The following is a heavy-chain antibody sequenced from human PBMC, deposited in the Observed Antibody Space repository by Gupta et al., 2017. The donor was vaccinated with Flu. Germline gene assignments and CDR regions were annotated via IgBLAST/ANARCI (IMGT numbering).Heavy chain of an antibody. Sequence: QVQLQQSGPGLVQPSPTLSLSCAFSGDSLSSNNVARNWIRQSPSRGLEWLGRTYFESRWNNEYGSSVTSRITISRDTSKNHFYLQLDSVTPEDTAVYESVRGQHSALDIWGQGTVVTVSS. CDR1: GDSLSSNNVA. CDR2: TYFESRWNN. J-gene: IGHJ3*02. V-gene: IGHV6-1*01. CDR3: VRGQHSALDI.